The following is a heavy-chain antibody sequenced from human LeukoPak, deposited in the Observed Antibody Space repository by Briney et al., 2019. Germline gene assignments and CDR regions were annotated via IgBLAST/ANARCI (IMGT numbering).Heavy chain of an antibody. J-gene: IGHJ6*03. CDR1: GLTLDVYT. CDR2: IFWDGARP. Sequence: GGSLTLSCAVSGLTLDVYTMLGPPPAPGESVEGGSFIFWDGARPQYAHPMMGRFTSPRDNSKNSLYLQMNSLRTEDTALYYCAKEGYSNSSPSVYYYSDYMDVWGKGTTVTVSS. D-gene: IGHD6-6*01. CDR3: AKEGYSNSSPSVYYYSDYMDV. V-gene: IGHV3-43*01.